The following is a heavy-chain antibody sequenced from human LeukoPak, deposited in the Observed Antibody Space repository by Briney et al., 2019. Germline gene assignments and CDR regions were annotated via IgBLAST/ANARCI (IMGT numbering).Heavy chain of an antibody. V-gene: IGHV3-48*01. CDR3: ARSDYDSSGADY. D-gene: IGHD3-22*01. CDR1: GFTLSSYG. Sequence: GGSLRLSCAASGFTLSSYGMNWVRQAPGKGLEWVSYISSSSCTMYYADSVKGRFTISRDNANNSLYLQMNSLRAEDTAVYYCARSDYDSSGADYWGQGTLVTVSS. CDR2: ISSSSCTM. J-gene: IGHJ4*02.